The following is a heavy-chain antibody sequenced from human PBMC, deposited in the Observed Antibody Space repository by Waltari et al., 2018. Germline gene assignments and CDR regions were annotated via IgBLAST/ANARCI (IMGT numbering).Heavy chain of an antibody. CDR1: GFTFSYYC. CDR2: ISSSSSYK. V-gene: IGHV3-21*02. D-gene: IGHD3-22*01. J-gene: IGHJ3*02. Sequence: EVQLVESGGGLVKPGGSLRLSCAASGFTFSYYCMGWVRLAPGKGLEWVSLISSSSSYKYYADSVKGRFTISRDNAKNSLYLQMNSLRAEDTAVYYCARSLVYDTSGDEAFDIWGQGTMVTVSS. CDR3: ARSLVYDTSGDEAFDI.